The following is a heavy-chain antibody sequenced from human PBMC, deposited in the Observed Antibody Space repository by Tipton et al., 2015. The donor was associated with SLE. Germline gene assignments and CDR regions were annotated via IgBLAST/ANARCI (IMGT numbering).Heavy chain of an antibody. CDR2: INHSGST. Sequence: TLSLTCAVYGGSFSGYYWSWIRQPPGKGLEWIGEINHSGSTNYNPSLKSRVTISVETSKNQFSLKLSSVTAADTAVYYCARHYWGSDYWGQGTLVTVSS. J-gene: IGHJ4*02. CDR3: ARHYWGSDY. D-gene: IGHD3-10*01. V-gene: IGHV4-34*01. CDR1: GGSFSGYY.